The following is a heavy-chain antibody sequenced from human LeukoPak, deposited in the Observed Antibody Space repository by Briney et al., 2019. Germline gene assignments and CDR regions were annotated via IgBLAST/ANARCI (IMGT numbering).Heavy chain of an antibody. CDR1: GFTFTDYF. Sequence: GGSLRLSCVASGFTFTDYFMSWVRQAPGKGLEWVASIKHNGSEKSYAESVRGRFTISRDNAKNSLYLQLNSLRAEDTALYYCARDNPPDYWGQGTLVTVSS. CDR2: IKHNGSEK. CDR3: ARDNPPDY. V-gene: IGHV3-7*03. J-gene: IGHJ4*02.